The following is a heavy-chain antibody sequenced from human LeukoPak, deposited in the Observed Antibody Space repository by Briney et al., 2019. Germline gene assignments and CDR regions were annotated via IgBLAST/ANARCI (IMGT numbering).Heavy chain of an antibody. Sequence: SEALSLTCTVSGGPLLNGDYCWSWLRQPPGKGLEGIGYIYRSGSTSFNPSLGSRPTISVDTSRNQCSLRLTSVTAADTALYYCARTATYTVASIDWGQGTLATVSS. CDR2: IYRSGST. V-gene: IGHV4-30-4*01. CDR1: GGPLLNGDYC. J-gene: IGHJ4*02. D-gene: IGHD5-12*01. CDR3: ARTATYTVASID.